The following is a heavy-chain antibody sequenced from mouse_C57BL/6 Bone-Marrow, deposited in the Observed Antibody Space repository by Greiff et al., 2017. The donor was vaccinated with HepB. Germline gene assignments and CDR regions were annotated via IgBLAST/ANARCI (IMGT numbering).Heavy chain of an antibody. CDR3: ARHGIPMDC. J-gene: IGHJ4*01. Sequence: EVKLMESGGDLVKPGGSLKLSCAASGFTFSSYGMSWVRQTPDKRLEWVATISSGGSYTYYPDSVKGRFTISRDNAKNTLYLQMSSLKSEDTAMYYCARHGIPMDCWGRGTSVTVSS. V-gene: IGHV5-6*01. CDR1: GFTFSSYG. CDR2: ISSGGSYT.